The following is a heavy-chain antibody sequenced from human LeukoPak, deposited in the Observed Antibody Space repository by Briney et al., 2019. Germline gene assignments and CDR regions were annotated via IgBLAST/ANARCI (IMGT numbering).Heavy chain of an antibody. D-gene: IGHD3-10*01. J-gene: IGHJ6*03. V-gene: IGHV4-39*01. CDR3: ARHQEAMVRGVLYYMDV. CDR2: IYYSGST. Sequence: SETLSLTCTVSGGSISSSSYYWGWIRQPPGKGLEWIGSIYYSGSTYYNPSLKSRVTISVDTSKNHCSLRLSSVTAADTAVYYCARHQEAMVRGVLYYMDVWGKGTTVTISS. CDR1: GGSISSSSYY.